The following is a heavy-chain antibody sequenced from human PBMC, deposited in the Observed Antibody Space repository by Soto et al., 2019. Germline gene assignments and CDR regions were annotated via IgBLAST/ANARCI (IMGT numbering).Heavy chain of an antibody. CDR1: GFTFSSYA. D-gene: IGHD1-26*01. J-gene: IGHJ1*01. CDR2: ISGSGGST. CDR3: AKGSECELLSAEYFQH. V-gene: IGHV3-23*01. Sequence: GGSLRLSCAASGFTFSSYAMSWVRQAPGKGLGWVSAISGSGGSTYYADSVKGRFTISRDNSKNTLYLQMNSLRAEDTAVYYCAKGSECELLSAEYFQHWGQGNLVTLSS.